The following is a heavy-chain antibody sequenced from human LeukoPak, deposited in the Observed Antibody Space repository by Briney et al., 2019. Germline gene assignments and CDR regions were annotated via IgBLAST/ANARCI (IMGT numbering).Heavy chain of an antibody. D-gene: IGHD6-19*01. CDR1: GFTFDDNG. Sequence: GGSLRLSCGASGFTFDDNGMTWFRQAPGKGLEWVSGINWNGGSTGYTDSVKGRFTISRDNAKNSLYLQMNSLRAEDTALYYCARVGGVEEWLAYFDYWGQGTLVTVSS. CDR2: INWNGGST. CDR3: ARVGGVEEWLAYFDY. J-gene: IGHJ4*02. V-gene: IGHV3-20*04.